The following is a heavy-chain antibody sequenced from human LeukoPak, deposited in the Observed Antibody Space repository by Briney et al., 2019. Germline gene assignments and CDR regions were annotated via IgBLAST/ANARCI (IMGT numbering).Heavy chain of an antibody. V-gene: IGHV4-59*08. J-gene: IGHJ5*02. Sequence: SETLSLTCTVSGGFISSYYWSWIRQPPGKGLEWIGYIYYSGSTNYNPSLKSRVTISVDTSKNQFSLKLSSVTAADTAVYYCARQVGEYCSSTSCYINWFDPWGQGTLVTVSS. CDR1: GGFISSYY. CDR3: ARQVGEYCSSTSCYINWFDP. D-gene: IGHD2-2*02. CDR2: IYYSGST.